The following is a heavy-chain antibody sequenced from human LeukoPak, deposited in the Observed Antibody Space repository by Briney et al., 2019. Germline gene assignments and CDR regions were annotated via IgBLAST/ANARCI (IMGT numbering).Heavy chain of an antibody. CDR2: IKQDGSEK. V-gene: IGHV3-7*01. CDR1: GFTFSSYW. J-gene: IGHJ4*02. Sequence: GGSLRLSCAASGFTFSSYWMSWVRQAPGKGLEWVANIKQDGSEKYYADSVKGRFTISRDNSKNTLYLQMNSLRAEDTAVYYCARGRTRSGYYSDFDYWGQGTLVTVSS. CDR3: ARGRTRSGYYSDFDY. D-gene: IGHD3-22*01.